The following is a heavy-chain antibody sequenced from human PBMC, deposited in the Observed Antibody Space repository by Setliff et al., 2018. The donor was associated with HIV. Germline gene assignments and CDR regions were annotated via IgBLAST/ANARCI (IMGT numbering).Heavy chain of an antibody. CDR1: GYNFTSHW. Sequence: GASLKISCKGSGYNFTSHWIGWVRQMPGRGLEWMAIIFPGDSDVRKSPSFQGQVTISADKSIDTAYLQWSSLKASDTAMYYCARFRYSGSYYVGDAFDIWGQGTMVTVSS. CDR3: ARFRYSGSYYVGDAFDI. V-gene: IGHV5-51*01. J-gene: IGHJ3*02. CDR2: IFPGDSDV. D-gene: IGHD1-26*01.